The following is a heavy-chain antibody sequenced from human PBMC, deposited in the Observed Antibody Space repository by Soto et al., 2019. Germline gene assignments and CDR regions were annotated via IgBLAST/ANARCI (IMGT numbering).Heavy chain of an antibody. V-gene: IGHV1-2*02. CDR1: GYIFTGHY. CDR3: ARGGSMTVAVKIAFDI. CDR2: ISPNNGDT. Sequence: ASVKVSCKTSGYIFTGHYLHWLRQAPGQGLEWMGWISPNNGDTDYAQKFQGRGTMTRETSMNTAYMDLSGLTFDDTAVYYCARGGSMTVAVKIAFDIWGQGTMVTVSS. D-gene: IGHD3-22*01. J-gene: IGHJ3*02.